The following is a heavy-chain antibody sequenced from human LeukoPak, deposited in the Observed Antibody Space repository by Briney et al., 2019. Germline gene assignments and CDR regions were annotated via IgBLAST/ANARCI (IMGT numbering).Heavy chain of an antibody. V-gene: IGHV1-2*02. CDR1: GYTFTGYY. CDR3: ARDDYDFWSGYYGDAYYFDY. D-gene: IGHD3-3*01. J-gene: IGHJ4*02. CDR2: INPNSGGT. Sequence: ASVKVSCKASGYTFTGYYMHWVRQAPGQGLEWMGWINPNSGGTNYAQKFQGRVTMTRDTSISTAYRELSRLRSDDTAVYYCARDDYDFWSGYYGDAYYFDYWGQGTLVTVFS.